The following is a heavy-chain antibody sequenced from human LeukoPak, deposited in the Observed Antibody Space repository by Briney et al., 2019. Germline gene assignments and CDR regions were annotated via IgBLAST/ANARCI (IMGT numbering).Heavy chain of an antibody. CDR3: AKVIIAVHGYNLGPIDY. CDR2: ISGSGDHT. V-gene: IGHV3-23*01. CDR1: GFTFNIYA. D-gene: IGHD5-24*01. Sequence: GGSLRLSCAASGFTFNIYAMGWVRQAPGKGLEWVSAISGSGDHTYYADTVRGRFTISRDNSKNTLYLQMNSLRVEDTAVYYCAKVIIAVHGYNLGPIDYWGQGTLVTVSS. J-gene: IGHJ4*02.